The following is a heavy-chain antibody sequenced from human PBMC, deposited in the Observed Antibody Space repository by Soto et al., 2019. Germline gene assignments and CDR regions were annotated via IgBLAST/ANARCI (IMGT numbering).Heavy chain of an antibody. J-gene: IGHJ4*02. CDR1: GFTFSSYA. D-gene: IGHD2-2*03. V-gene: IGHV3-23*01. CDR2: ISGSGGST. CDR3: ATLMDIVVVPAATAGYYFDY. Sequence: GGSLRLSCAASGFTFSSYAMSWVRQAPAKGLEWVSAISGSGGSTYYADSVKGRFTISRDNSKNTLYLQMNSLRAEDTAVYYCATLMDIVVVPAATAGYYFDYWGQGTLVTVSS.